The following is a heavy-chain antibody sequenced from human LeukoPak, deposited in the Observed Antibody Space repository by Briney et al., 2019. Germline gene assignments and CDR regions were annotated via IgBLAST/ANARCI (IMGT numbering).Heavy chain of an antibody. V-gene: IGHV4-39*01. D-gene: IGHD2-2*01. CDR2: VSSSGNT. Sequence: SETLSLTCSVSGGSINSSSYYWGWIRQPPGKGLEWIGGVSSSGNTYYTPSLKSRITTSVDTSKNQFSLTLSSVTAADTAVYFCARQWGYCSSTSCYAQGFHFDFWGQGTLVTVSS. CDR1: GGSINSSSYY. J-gene: IGHJ4*02. CDR3: ARQWGYCSSTSCYAQGFHFDF.